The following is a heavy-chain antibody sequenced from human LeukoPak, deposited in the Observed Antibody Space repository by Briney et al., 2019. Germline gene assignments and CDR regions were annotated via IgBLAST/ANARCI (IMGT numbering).Heavy chain of an antibody. J-gene: IGHJ4*02. V-gene: IGHV3-7*01. CDR3: AKDGYCSSTNCYPAPY. Sequence: GGSLRLSCGASEFTFSIYWMTWVRQAPGKGLEWVANINQDGSEKYYVDSVKGRFTISRDNAKNSLYLQMNNLRAEDTAVYYCAKDGYCSSTNCYPAPYWGQGTLVTVSS. CDR1: EFTFSIYW. CDR2: INQDGSEK. D-gene: IGHD2-2*01.